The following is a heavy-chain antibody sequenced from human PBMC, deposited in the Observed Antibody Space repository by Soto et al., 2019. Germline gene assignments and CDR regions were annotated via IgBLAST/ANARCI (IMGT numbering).Heavy chain of an antibody. Sequence: QVQLQESGPGLVKPSETLSLTCTVSGGSISSYYWSWIRQPPGKGLEWIGYIYYSGSTNYNPSLKSRVTISVDTSKNQFSLKLSSVTAADTAVYYCASSFRELFPYYYYMDVWGKGTTVTVSS. CDR2: IYYSGST. CDR3: ASSFRELFPYYYYMDV. CDR1: GGSISSYY. J-gene: IGHJ6*03. V-gene: IGHV4-59*08. D-gene: IGHD3-10*01.